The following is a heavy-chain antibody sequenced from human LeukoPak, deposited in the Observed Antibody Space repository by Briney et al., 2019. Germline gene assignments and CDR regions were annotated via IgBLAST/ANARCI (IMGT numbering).Heavy chain of an antibody. V-gene: IGHV4-34*01. Sequence: PSETLSLTCAVYGGSFSGYYWSWIRQPPGKGLEWIGEINHSGSTNYNPSLKGRVTISVDTSKNQFSLKLSSVTAADTAVYYCARKHCSSTSCSNWFDPWGQGTLVTVSS. CDR1: GGSFSGYY. D-gene: IGHD2-2*01. CDR2: INHSGST. J-gene: IGHJ5*02. CDR3: ARKHCSSTSCSNWFDP.